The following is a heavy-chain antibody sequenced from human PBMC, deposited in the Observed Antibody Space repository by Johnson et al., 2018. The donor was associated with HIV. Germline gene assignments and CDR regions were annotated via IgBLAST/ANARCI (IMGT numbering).Heavy chain of an antibody. D-gene: IGHD3-22*01. CDR2: ISYDGSNK. CDR3: AKGVSIVVIKDLSGAFDI. J-gene: IGHJ3*02. Sequence: QVQLVESGGGVVQAGRSQRLSCAASGFTFSSYAMHWVRQAPGKGLEWVAVISYDGSNKYYADSVKGRFTISRDNSKNTLYLQMNSLRAEDTAVYYCAKGVSIVVIKDLSGAFDIWGQGTMVTVSS. CDR1: GFTFSSYA. V-gene: IGHV3-30*04.